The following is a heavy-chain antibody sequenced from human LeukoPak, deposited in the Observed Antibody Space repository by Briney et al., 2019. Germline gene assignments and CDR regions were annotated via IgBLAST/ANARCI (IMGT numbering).Heavy chain of an antibody. D-gene: IGHD3-3*01. J-gene: IGHJ6*03. V-gene: IGHV4-59*01. Sequence: SETLSLTCTVSGGSISSYYWSWIRQPPGKGLEWIGYIYYSGSTNYNPSLKSRVSISVDTSKNQFSLKLSSVTAADTAVYYCARRATYYDFWSGPRDYYYMDVWGKGTTVTVSS. CDR1: GGSISSYY. CDR3: ARRATYYDFWSGPRDYYYMDV. CDR2: IYYSGST.